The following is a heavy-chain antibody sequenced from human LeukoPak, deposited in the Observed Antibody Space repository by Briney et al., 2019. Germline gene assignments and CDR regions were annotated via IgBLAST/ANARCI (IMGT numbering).Heavy chain of an antibody. CDR3: AKGELWFGELLSSHLDY. J-gene: IGHJ4*02. CDR1: GFTFSSYA. CDR2: ISGSGGST. Sequence: PGGSLRLSCAASGFTFSSYAMSWVRQAPGKGLEWVSAISGSGGSTYYADSVKGGFTISRDNSKNTLYLQMNSLRAEDTGVYYCAKGELWFGELLSSHLDYWGRGTLVTVSS. D-gene: IGHD3-10*01. V-gene: IGHV3-23*01.